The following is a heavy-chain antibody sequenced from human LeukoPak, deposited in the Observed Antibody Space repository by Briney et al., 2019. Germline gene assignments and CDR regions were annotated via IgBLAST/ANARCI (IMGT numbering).Heavy chain of an antibody. CDR2: IIPIFGIA. D-gene: IGHD3-22*01. Sequence: SVKVSCKASGGTFSSYAISWVRQAPGQGLEWMGGIIPIFGIANYAQKFQDRVTITADKSTSTAYMELSSLRSEDTAVYYCARQGPTYYDSSGYYYAEDYYMDVWGKGTTVTVSS. CDR1: GGTFSSYA. V-gene: IGHV1-69*17. J-gene: IGHJ6*03. CDR3: ARQGPTYYDSSGYYYAEDYYMDV.